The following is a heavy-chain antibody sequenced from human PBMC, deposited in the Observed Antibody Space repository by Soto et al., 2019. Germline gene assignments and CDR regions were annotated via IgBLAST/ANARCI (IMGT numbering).Heavy chain of an antibody. J-gene: IGHJ6*02. V-gene: IGHV3-23*01. Sequence: GGSLRLSCAASGFTFSSYAMSWVRQAPGKGLEWVSAISGSGGSTYYADSVKGRFTISRDNSKNTLYLQMNSLRAEDTAVYYCAKVPYGSGSYWLYYYYYYGMDVWGQGTTVTVSS. CDR3: AKVPYGSGSYWLYYYYYYGMDV. CDR2: ISGSGGST. CDR1: GFTFSSYA. D-gene: IGHD3-10*01.